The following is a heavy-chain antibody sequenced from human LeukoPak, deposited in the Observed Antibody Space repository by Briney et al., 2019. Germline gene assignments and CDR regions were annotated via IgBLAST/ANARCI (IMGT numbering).Heavy chain of an antibody. CDR2: IYSDGNT. CDR3: ARRRDYYNSSGYWVDAFDI. J-gene: IGHJ3*02. CDR1: GFTVSSNY. Sequence: GGSLRLSCAASGFTVSSNYMSWVRQAPGKGLEWVSLIYSDGNTFYADSVKGRFTISRDNSKNTLYLQMNSLRAEDTAVYYCARRRDYYNSSGYWVDAFDIWGQGTMVTVSS. V-gene: IGHV3-66*01. D-gene: IGHD3-22*01.